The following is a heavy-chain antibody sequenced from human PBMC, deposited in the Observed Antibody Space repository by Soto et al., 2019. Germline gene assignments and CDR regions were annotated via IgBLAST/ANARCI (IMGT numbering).Heavy chain of an antibody. J-gene: IGHJ6*02. D-gene: IGHD3-10*01. CDR3: ARGERGKYYNYGLDV. Sequence: GGSLRLSCAASGFTFNRYAMTWVRQAPGKGLEWVSTISGSGGSIYYADSVKGRFTISRDNSKNTLYLQINSLRDGDTAVYSCARGERGKYYNYGLDVWGQGTTVTVSS. CDR1: GFTFNRYA. V-gene: IGHV3-23*01. CDR2: ISGSGGSI.